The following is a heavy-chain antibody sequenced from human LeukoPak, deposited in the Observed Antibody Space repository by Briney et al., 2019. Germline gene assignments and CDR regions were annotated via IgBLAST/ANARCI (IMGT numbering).Heavy chain of an antibody. CDR2: ISSSSSYI. Sequence: PSGSLTLSCAASGFTFSSYSMNWVRQAPGKGLEWVSSISSSSSYIYYADSVKGRFTISRDNAKNSLYLQMNSLRAEDTAVYYCARDQGGYDSSGYYYEPYYFDYWGQGTRDPVSS. J-gene: IGHJ4*02. V-gene: IGHV3-21*01. D-gene: IGHD3-22*01. CDR1: GFTFSSYS. CDR3: ARDQGGYDSSGYYYEPYYFDY.